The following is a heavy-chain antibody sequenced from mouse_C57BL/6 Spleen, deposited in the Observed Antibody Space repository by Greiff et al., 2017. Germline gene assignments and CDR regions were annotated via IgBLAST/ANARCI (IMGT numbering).Heavy chain of an antibody. J-gene: IGHJ4*01. V-gene: IGHV1-85*01. CDR2: IYPRDGST. CDR3: ARARYYGSSPGYAMDY. CDR1: GYTFTSYD. D-gene: IGHD1-1*01. Sequence: QVQLQQPGAELVKPGASVKLSCKASGYTFTSYDINWVKQRPGQGLEWIGWIYPRDGSTKYNEKFKGKATLTVDTSSSTAYMELHSLTSEDSAVYFCARARYYGSSPGYAMDYWGQGTSVTVSS.